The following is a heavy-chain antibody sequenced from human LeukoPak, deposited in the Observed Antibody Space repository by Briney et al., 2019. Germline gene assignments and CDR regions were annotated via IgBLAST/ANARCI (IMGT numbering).Heavy chain of an antibody. Sequence: ASVKVSCKASGYTFTSYDIHWVRQAPGQGLEWMGIINPSGGATNYAQNFQGRVSMSTDTSTGTVYMELSSLRSEDTAVYYCARGPYSSFYYFDYWGQGTLVTVSS. CDR2: INPSGGAT. J-gene: IGHJ4*02. CDR3: ARGPYSSFYYFDY. CDR1: GYTFTSYD. D-gene: IGHD6-6*01. V-gene: IGHV1-46*01.